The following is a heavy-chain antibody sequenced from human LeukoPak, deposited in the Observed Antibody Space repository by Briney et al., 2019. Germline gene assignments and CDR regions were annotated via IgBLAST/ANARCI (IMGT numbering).Heavy chain of an antibody. D-gene: IGHD6-13*01. CDR2: IIPIFGTA. V-gene: IGHV1-69*06. CDR1: GGTFSSYA. CDR3: ATVIRQQFDP. Sequence: VASVKVSCKASGGTFSSYAISWVRQAPGQGLEWMGGIIPIFGTANYAQKFQGRVTMTEDTSTDTAYMELSSLRSEDTAVYYCATVIRQQFDPWGQGTLVTVSS. J-gene: IGHJ5*02.